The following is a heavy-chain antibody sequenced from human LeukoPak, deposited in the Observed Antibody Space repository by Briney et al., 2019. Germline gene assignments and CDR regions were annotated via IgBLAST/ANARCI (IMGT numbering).Heavy chain of an antibody. Sequence: GQSLRLSCAASGFTFSSYEMNWVRQAPGKGLEWVSYISSSGSNIYYADSVKGRFTISRDNAKNSLYLQMNSLRAEDTAVYYCARGWISDSFDYWGQGTLVTVSS. CDR3: ARGWISDSFDY. D-gene: IGHD5-12*01. J-gene: IGHJ4*02. CDR2: ISSSGSNI. CDR1: GFTFSSYE. V-gene: IGHV3-48*03.